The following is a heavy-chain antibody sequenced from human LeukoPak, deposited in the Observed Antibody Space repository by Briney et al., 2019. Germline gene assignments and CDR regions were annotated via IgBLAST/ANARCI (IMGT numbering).Heavy chain of an antibody. J-gene: IGHJ4*02. D-gene: IGHD3-10*01. CDR1: GGSFSGYY. V-gene: IGHV4-34*01. Sequence: SETLSLTCAVYGGSFSGYYWSWIRKPPGKGLEWIGEINHSGSTNYNPSLKSRVTISVDTSKNQFSLKLSSVTAADTAVYYCARGHRRITMVRGVMTYYFDYWGQGTLVTVSS. CDR2: INHSGST. CDR3: ARGHRRITMVRGVMTYYFDY.